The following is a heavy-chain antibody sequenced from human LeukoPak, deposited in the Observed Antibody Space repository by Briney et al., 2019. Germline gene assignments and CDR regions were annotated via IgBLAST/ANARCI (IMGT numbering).Heavy chain of an antibody. J-gene: IGHJ6*02. CDR2: ISGSGGST. CDR3: AKDPGYSSGWTYYYYGMDV. V-gene: IGHV3-23*01. D-gene: IGHD6-19*01. Sequence: GGSLRLSCAASGFTFSSYAMSWVRQAPGKGLEWVSAISGSGGSTYSADSVKGRFTISRDNSKNTLYLQMNSLRGEDTAVYYCAKDPGYSSGWTYYYYGMDVWGQGTAVTVSS. CDR1: GFTFSSYA.